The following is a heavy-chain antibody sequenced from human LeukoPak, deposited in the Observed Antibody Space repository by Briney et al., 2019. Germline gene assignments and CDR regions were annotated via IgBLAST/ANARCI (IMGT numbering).Heavy chain of an antibody. J-gene: IGHJ6*02. D-gene: IGHD3-22*01. CDR3: AGDEYYDSSGYLYYYGMDV. V-gene: IGHV1-3*01. Sequence: ASVKVSCKASGYTFTSYAMHWVRQAPGQRLEWMGWINAGNGNTKYSQKFQGRVTITRDTSASTAYMELSSLRSEDTAVYYCAGDEYYDSSGYLYYYGMDVWGQGTTVTVSS. CDR2: INAGNGNT. CDR1: GYTFTSYA.